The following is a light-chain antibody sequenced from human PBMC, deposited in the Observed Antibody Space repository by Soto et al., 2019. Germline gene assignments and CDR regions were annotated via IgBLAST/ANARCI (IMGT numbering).Light chain of an antibody. J-gene: IGKJ1*01. Sequence: EIVMTQSPATLSVSPGETVTLSCRASQSVTTNLAWFQQKHGLPPRLFIYGTSIRATGIPARFSGSGSGTEFTLTISNLQYEDVAVYYCQQYNNWPPWTFGQGTRVEI. V-gene: IGKV3-15*01. CDR3: QQYNNWPPWT. CDR2: GTS. CDR1: QSVTTN.